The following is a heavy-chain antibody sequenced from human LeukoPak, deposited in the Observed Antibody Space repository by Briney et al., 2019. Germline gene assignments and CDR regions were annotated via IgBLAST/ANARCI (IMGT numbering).Heavy chain of an antibody. V-gene: IGHV3-21*01. D-gene: IGHD3-22*01. CDR2: ISSSNSYI. J-gene: IGHJ3*02. CDR3: AREVYYYDSSGDRDAFDI. Sequence: GGSLRLSCAASGFTFDDYGMNWVCQAPGKGLEWVSSISSSNSYIYYADSVQGRFTISRDNAKNSLYLQMNSLRAEDTAVYFCAREVYYYDSSGDRDAFDIWGQGTMVTVSS. CDR1: GFTFDDYG.